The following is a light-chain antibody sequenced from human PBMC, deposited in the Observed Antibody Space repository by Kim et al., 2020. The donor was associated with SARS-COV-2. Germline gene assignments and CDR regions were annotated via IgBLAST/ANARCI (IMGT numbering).Light chain of an antibody. V-gene: IGKV1-5*03. CDR3: QQYNSYS. Sequence: LSAPVGDRVTITCRASQSISSWLAWYQQKPGKAPKLLIYKASSLESGVPSRFSGSGSGTEFTLTISSLQPDDFATYYCQQYNSYSFGPGTKVDIK. CDR1: QSISSW. CDR2: KAS. J-gene: IGKJ3*01.